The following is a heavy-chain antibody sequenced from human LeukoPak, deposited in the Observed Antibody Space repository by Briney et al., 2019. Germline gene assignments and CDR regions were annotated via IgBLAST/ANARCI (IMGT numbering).Heavy chain of an antibody. V-gene: IGHV1-69*13. CDR2: ISPIFGTA. D-gene: IGHD2-21*02. CDR1: GGTFSSYA. J-gene: IGHJ3*02. CDR3: AGLPAGSRGDWVAFDI. Sequence: SVKVSCKASGGTFSSYAISWVRQAPGQGLEWMGGISPIFGTANYAQKFQGRVTITADEFTTTAYMELSSLTTEDTAVYYCAGLPAGSRGDWVAFDIWGQGTMVTVSS.